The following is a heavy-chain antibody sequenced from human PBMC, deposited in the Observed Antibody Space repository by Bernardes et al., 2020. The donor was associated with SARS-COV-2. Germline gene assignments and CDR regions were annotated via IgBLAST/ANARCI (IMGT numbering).Heavy chain of an antibody. Sequence: SGPTLVKPTETLTLTCTVSGFSLSNPRMGVSWIRQPPGKALEWLAHIFSNGETSFTPSLRTRLTISKDTSRSQVVLTMTNVDTVDTATYYCARALRGIGVAGIRFDPWGQGTLVTVSS. CDR3: ARALRGIGVAGIRFDP. D-gene: IGHD6-19*01. CDR2: IFSNGET. J-gene: IGHJ5*02. V-gene: IGHV2-26*01. CDR1: GFSLSNPRMG.